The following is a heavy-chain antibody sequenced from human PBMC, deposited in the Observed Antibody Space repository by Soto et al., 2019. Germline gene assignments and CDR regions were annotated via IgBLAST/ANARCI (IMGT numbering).Heavy chain of an antibody. V-gene: IGHV3-33*01. CDR1: GFTFSSYG. D-gene: IGHD5-18*01. CDR2: IWYDGSNK. CDR3: ARSVDTAMVQSNDAFDI. Sequence: PGGSLRLSCAASGFTFSSYGMHWVRQAPGKGLEWVAVIWYDGSNKYYADSVKGRFTISRDNSKNTLYLQMNSLRAEDTAVYYCARSVDTAMVQSNDAFDIWGQGTMVTVSS. J-gene: IGHJ3*02.